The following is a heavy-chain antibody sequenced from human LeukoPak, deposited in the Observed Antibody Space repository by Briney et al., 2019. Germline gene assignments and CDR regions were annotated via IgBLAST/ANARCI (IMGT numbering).Heavy chain of an antibody. CDR3: ASLSPRGPLPWY. V-gene: IGHV1-2*02. J-gene: IGHJ4*02. CDR1: GYTFTGYY. Sequence: ASVKVSCKASGYTFTGYYLHWVRQAPGQGLEWMGWINPNSGGTNYAQKFQGRVTMTRDTSISTAYMELSRLRSDDTAVYYCASLSPRGPLPWYWGQGTLVTVSS. CDR2: INPNSGGT.